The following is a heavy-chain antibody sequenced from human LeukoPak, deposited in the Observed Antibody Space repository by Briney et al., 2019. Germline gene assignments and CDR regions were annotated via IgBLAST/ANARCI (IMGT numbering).Heavy chain of an antibody. CDR1: GFTFSAYS. CDR3: ARDLMIVMVEEEGSADY. Sequence: GGSLRLSCAASGFTFSAYSMTWVRQAPGKGLEWVASISSGSTYIYHADSVKGRFTISRADAKNSVYLQMNSLRAEDTAVYYCARDLMIVMVEEEGSADYWGQGTLVTVSS. J-gene: IGHJ4*02. CDR2: ISSGSTYI. V-gene: IGHV3-21*06. D-gene: IGHD3-22*01.